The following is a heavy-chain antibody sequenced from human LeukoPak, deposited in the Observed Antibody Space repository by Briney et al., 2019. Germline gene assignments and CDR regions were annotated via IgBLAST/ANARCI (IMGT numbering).Heavy chain of an antibody. V-gene: IGHV1-18*01. Sequence: ASVNVSCKSSGYSFTTYGISWVRQAPGQGLEWMGWIFSFNGNTNYAQKFQGRVSMTTDTSTSTAYLELRSLRSDDTAIYFCARRIGTPTDAFDTWGQGTVVTVSS. J-gene: IGHJ3*02. CDR1: GYSFTTYG. CDR3: ARRIGTPTDAFDT. CDR2: IFSFNGNT. D-gene: IGHD2-21*01.